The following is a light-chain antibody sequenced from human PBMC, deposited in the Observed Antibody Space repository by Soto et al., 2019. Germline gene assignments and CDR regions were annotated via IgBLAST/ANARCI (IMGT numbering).Light chain of an antibody. Sequence: QPVLTQPPSAFGTPGQRVTISCSGGTSSIGRNYVYWYQQLPGTAPKLVIYRNNQRPSGVPDRFSGSKSGTSASLAIRGLRSEDEADYYCAAWDDSLSGLYVFGTGTKLTVL. CDR2: RNN. CDR3: AAWDDSLSGLYV. J-gene: IGLJ1*01. V-gene: IGLV1-47*01. CDR1: TSSIGRNY.